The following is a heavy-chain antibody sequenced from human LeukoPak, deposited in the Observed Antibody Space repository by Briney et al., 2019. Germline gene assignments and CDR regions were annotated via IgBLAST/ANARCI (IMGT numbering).Heavy chain of an antibody. CDR3: ARGRYYDSSGYEEWRIDY. CDR1: GGSISSYY. V-gene: IGHV4-59*12. CDR2: IYYSGST. Sequence: SETLSLTCTVSGGSISSYYWSWIRQPPGKGLEWIGYIYYSGSTNYNPSLKSRVTISVDTSKNQFSLKLSSVTAADTAVYYCARGRYYDSSGYEEWRIDYWGQGTLVTVSS. J-gene: IGHJ4*02. D-gene: IGHD3-22*01.